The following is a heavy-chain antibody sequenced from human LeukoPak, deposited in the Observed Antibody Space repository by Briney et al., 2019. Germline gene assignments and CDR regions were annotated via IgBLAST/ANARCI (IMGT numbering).Heavy chain of an antibody. Sequence: GESLRLSCAASGFTFSSYAMSWVRQAPGKGLEWVSAISGSGGSTYYADSVKGRFTISRDNSKNTPYLQMNSLRAEDTAVYYCAKDLLAYCGGDCYSAEDAFDIWGQGTMVTVSS. CDR3: AKDLLAYCGGDCYSAEDAFDI. J-gene: IGHJ3*02. D-gene: IGHD2-21*02. CDR1: GFTFSSYA. CDR2: ISGSGGST. V-gene: IGHV3-23*01.